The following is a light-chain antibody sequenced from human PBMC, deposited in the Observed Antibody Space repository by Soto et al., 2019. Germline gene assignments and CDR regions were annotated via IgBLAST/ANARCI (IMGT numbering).Light chain of an antibody. CDR1: SSEVGGYNY. CDR2: EVS. CDR3: SSYTSSSIDYV. J-gene: IGLJ1*01. V-gene: IGLV2-14*01. Sequence: QSALTQPASVSGSSRQSITISCTGTSSEVGGYNYVSWYQQHPGKAPKLVIYEVSNRPSGVSNRFSGSKSGNTASLTISGRQAEDEADYYCSSYTSSSIDYVFGTGTKVTVL.